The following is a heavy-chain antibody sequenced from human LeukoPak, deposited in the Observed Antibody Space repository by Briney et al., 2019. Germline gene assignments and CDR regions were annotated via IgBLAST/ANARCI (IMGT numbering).Heavy chain of an antibody. CDR3: ARGFRGDNFDY. Sequence: ASVKVSCKASGYTFTGYYMHWVRQAPGQGLEWMGWINPNSGGTNYAQKFQGRVTMTRDTYISTAYMDLSRLRSDDTGVYFCARGFRGDNFDYWGQGTLVTVSS. J-gene: IGHJ4*02. CDR1: GYTFTGYY. D-gene: IGHD7-27*01. V-gene: IGHV1-2*02. CDR2: INPNSGGT.